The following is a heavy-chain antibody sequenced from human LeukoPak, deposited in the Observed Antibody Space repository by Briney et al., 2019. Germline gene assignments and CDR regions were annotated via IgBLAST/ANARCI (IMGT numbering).Heavy chain of an antibody. D-gene: IGHD1-14*01. V-gene: IGHV4/OR15-8*01. CDR1: GASIASHSW. CDR2: VYHSGGA. CDR3: ANNRNFALDN. J-gene: IGHJ4*01. Sequence: PSETLSLTRAVSGASIASHSWWSWVRQPPGKGLEWIGEVYHSGGANYKPSLKSRVTISVDTSRNHFSLKLTSVTAADTAVYFCANNRNFALDNWGQGTLVTVSS.